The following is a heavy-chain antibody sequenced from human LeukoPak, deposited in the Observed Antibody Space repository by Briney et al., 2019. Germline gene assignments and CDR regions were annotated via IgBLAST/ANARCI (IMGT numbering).Heavy chain of an antibody. CDR3: AKPPEVGATVGYFDY. J-gene: IGHJ4*02. V-gene: IGHV3-21*01. CDR2: ISSSSRNT. D-gene: IGHD1-26*01. CDR1: GFTFSTYS. Sequence: GGSLRLSCAVSGFTFSTYSMTWVRQAPGKGLEWVSSISSSSRNTYYADSVKGRFTISRDNSKNTLYLQMNSLRAEDTAIYYCAKPPEVGATVGYFDYWGQGTLVTVSS.